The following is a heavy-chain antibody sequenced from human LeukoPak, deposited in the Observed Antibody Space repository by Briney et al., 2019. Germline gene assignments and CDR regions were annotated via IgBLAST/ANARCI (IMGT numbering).Heavy chain of an antibody. D-gene: IGHD3-10*01. V-gene: IGHV4-59*01. J-gene: IGHJ4*02. CDR1: GGSISSYY. Sequence: SETLSLTCTVSGGSISSYYWSWIRQPPGKGLEWIGYIYYSGSTNYNPSLKSRVTISVDTSKNQFSLKLSSVTAADTAVYYCARVKGTGELCNWGQGTLVTVSS. CDR3: ARVKGTGELCN. CDR2: IYYSGST.